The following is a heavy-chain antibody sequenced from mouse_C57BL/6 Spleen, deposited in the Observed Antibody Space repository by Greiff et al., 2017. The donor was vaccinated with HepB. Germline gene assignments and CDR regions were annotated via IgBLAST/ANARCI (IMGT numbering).Heavy chain of an antibody. CDR1: GYAFSSSW. V-gene: IGHV1-82*01. Sequence: VQLQQSGPELVKPGASVKISCKASGYAFSSSWMNWVKQRPGKGLEWIGRIYPGDGDTNYNGKFKGKATLTADKSSSTAYMQLSSLTSEDSAVYFCAPSTGKGYYFDYWGQGTTLTVSS. CDR2: IYPGDGDT. D-gene: IGHD4-1*02. CDR3: APSTGKGYYFDY. J-gene: IGHJ2*01.